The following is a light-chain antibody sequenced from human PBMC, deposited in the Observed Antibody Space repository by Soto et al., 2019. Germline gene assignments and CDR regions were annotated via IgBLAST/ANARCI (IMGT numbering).Light chain of an antibody. CDR2: KAS. CDR3: QHYNSYSEA. V-gene: IGKV1-5*03. CDR1: QTISSW. Sequence: DIHMTQSPSTPSGFLRDPVTIPRPASQTISSWLAWYQQKPGKAPKLLIYKASTLKSGVPSRFSGSGSGTEFTLTISSLQPDDFATYYCQHYNSYSEAFGQGTKVDIK. J-gene: IGKJ1*01.